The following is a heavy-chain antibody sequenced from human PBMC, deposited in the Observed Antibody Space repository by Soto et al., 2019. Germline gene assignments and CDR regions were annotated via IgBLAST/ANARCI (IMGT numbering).Heavy chain of an antibody. Sequence: SVKVSCKASGFTFRSSGIQWVRQARGQRLEWIGWIVGGSGKTKYAQEFQERVTMTRDMSTSTAYMELSGLRSEDTAVYYCASSIAVAGYYYYYYGMDVWG. J-gene: IGHJ6*02. CDR3: ASSIAVAGYYYYYYGMDV. V-gene: IGHV1-58*02. CDR2: IVGGSGKT. D-gene: IGHD6-19*01. CDR1: GFTFRSSG.